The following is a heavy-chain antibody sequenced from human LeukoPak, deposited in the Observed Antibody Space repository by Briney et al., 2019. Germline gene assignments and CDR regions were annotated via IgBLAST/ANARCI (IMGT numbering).Heavy chain of an antibody. V-gene: IGHV4-34*01. CDR1: GGSFSGYY. D-gene: IGHD3-9*01. Sequence: PSETLSLTCAVYGGSFSGYYWGWIRQPPGKGLEWIGGIYYSGSTYYNPSLKSRVTISVDTSKNQFSLKLSSVTAADTAVYYCARGIYDLLTGSPFFDYWGRGTLLTVSS. CDR3: ARGIYDLLTGSPFFDY. J-gene: IGHJ4*02. CDR2: IYYSGST.